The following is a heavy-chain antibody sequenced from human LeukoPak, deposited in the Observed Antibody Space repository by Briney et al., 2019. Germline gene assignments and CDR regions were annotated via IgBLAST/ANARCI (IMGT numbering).Heavy chain of an antibody. D-gene: IGHD3-3*01. V-gene: IGHV4-59*11. CDR3: ARFLSGSNWFDA. CDR2: MSYNGNT. CDR1: GASISSQF. J-gene: IGHJ5*02. Sequence: SETLFLTCTVSGASISSQFWSWVRQPPGRRPEYIGYMSYNGNTNYSPSLKSRVTISLDTSRNQFSLKLTSLTAADTAVYYCARFLSGSNWFDAWGQGTLVTVSS.